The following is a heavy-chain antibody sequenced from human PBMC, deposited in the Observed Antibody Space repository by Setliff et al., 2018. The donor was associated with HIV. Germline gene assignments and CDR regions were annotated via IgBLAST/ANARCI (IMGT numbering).Heavy chain of an antibody. CDR2: ISACNGNT. CDR1: GYTFTNYG. J-gene: IGHJ2*01. Sequence: ASVKVSCKASGYTFTNYGISWVRQAPGQGLEWMGWISACNGNTNYAQKLQGRVTMTTDTSTSTAYMELRSLRSDDTAVYYCARYGSGWPLWYFDLWGRGTLVTVSS. D-gene: IGHD6-19*01. V-gene: IGHV1-18*01. CDR3: ARYGSGWPLWYFDL.